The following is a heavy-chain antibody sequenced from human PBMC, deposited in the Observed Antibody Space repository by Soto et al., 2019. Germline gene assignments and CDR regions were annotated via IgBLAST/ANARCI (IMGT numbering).Heavy chain of an antibody. V-gene: IGHV4-30-4*01. J-gene: IGHJ6*02. CDR2: IYYSGST. Sequence: SETLSLTCTVSGGSISSGDYYWSWIRQPPGKGLEWIGYIYYSGSTYYNPSLKSRVTISVDTSKNQFSLKLSSVTAADTAVYYCAGERITYYDFWSGPSHYGMDVWGQGTTVTVSS. CDR1: GGSISSGDYY. CDR3: AGERITYYDFWSGPSHYGMDV. D-gene: IGHD3-3*01.